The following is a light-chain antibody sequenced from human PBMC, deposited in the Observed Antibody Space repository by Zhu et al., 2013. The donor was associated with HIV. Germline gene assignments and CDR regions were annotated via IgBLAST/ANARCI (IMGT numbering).Light chain of an antibody. J-gene: IGKJ2*01. Sequence: IQMTQSPSSLSASVGDRVTITCRASQDIVNWLAWHQQKPGKGPRAMIHDSTTLDTGVPPRFSGSGSGRQFTLTISSLQPDDFATYYCQQYYRYPYTFGQGTRL. CDR3: QQYYRYPYT. V-gene: IGKV1-5*01. CDR2: DST. CDR1: QDIVNW.